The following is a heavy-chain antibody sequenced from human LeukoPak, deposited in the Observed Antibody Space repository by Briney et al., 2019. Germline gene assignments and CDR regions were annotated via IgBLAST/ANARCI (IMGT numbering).Heavy chain of an antibody. CDR1: GFTFSSCW. D-gene: IGHD6-19*01. J-gene: IGHJ4*02. Sequence: GGSLRLSCAASGFTFSSCWMSWVRQAPGKGLEWVANIKQDGSDIYYMDSVKGRFTISRDNARNSLFLQMNSLRAEDTAVYYCARADSSGWALGGQGTLVTVSS. V-gene: IGHV3-7*01. CDR2: IKQDGSDI. CDR3: ARADSSGWAL.